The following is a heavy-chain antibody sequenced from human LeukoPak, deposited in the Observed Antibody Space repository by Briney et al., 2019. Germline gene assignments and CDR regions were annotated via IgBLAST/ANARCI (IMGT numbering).Heavy chain of an antibody. Sequence: AGGSLRLSCAASGFTFDDYGMSWVRQAPGKGLEWVSGINWNGGSTGYADSVKGRFTISRDNAKNSLYLQMNSLRAEDTALYYCARDGASGWLDAFDIWGQGTMVTVSS. CDR3: ARDGASGWLDAFDI. CDR1: GFTFDDYG. J-gene: IGHJ3*02. D-gene: IGHD6-19*01. V-gene: IGHV3-20*04. CDR2: INWNGGST.